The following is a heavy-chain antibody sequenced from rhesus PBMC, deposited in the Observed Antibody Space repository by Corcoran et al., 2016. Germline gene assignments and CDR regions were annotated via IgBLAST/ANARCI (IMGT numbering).Heavy chain of an antibody. D-gene: IGHD1-1*01. Sequence: EVQLVESGGGLVQPGGSLRLACAASGFTFSDYYMSWVRHDPEKGPEWVGLIRKKDNGGTDEYAASVKGRFTISRDDSKSIASLQMNSLKTEDTAMYYCARKLRGYAFDFWGQGLRVTVSS. J-gene: IGHJ3*01. V-gene: IGHV3S22*01. CDR2: IRKKDNGGTD. CDR1: GFTFSDYY. CDR3: ARKLRGYAFDF.